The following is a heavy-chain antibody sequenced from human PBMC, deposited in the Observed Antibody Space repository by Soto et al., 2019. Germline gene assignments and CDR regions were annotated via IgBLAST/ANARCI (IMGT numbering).Heavy chain of an antibody. CDR1: GFTCSRLR. J-gene: IGHJ1*01. CDR3: VRESGVAVIVRGEFEF. V-gene: IGHV1-18*04. D-gene: IGHD3-10*01. CDR2: ISGNNGKA. Sequence: VQLVQSGAEVKKPGASVKVSCKASGFTCSRLRISWVRQAPGQGIEWMGWISGNNGKAHYAAKFQDRVNMTTETSTKTAHMELRSLRSDDTAIYYCVRESGVAVIVRGEFEFWGQATLVPVSS.